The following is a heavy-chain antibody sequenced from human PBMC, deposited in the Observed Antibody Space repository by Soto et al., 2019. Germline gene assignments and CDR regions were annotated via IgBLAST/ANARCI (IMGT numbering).Heavy chain of an antibody. V-gene: IGHV3-33*01. Sequence: GESLKISCAASGFTFGSYGMHWVRQAPGKGLEWVALIWYDGSKKYYADTVKGRFTISRDNSKNTLSLQMNSLRAEDTAVYYCARDQGYYYFDYWGQGTLVTVSS. CDR1: GFTFGSYG. CDR2: IWYDGSKK. J-gene: IGHJ4*02. D-gene: IGHD6-13*01. CDR3: ARDQGYYYFDY.